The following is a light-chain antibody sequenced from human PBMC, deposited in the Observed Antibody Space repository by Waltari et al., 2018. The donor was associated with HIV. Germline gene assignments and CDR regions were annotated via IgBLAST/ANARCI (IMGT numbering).Light chain of an antibody. CDR3: LSADNSGTYWM. CDR1: ALPKQY. CDR2: KDS. J-gene: IGLJ3*02. V-gene: IGLV3-16*01. Sequence: SYELTQPPSVSVSLGQMARITCSGEALPKQYTYWYQQKPGQAPVLVIYKDSERPAGIPERFSGSSSGTIVTLTISGVQAEDEADYYCLSADNSGTYWMFGGGTKLTVL.